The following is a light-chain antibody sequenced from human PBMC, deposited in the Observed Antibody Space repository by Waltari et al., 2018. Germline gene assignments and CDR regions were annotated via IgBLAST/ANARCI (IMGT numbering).Light chain of an antibody. V-gene: IGKV3-20*01. CDR3: QHYVRLPVT. J-gene: IGKJ1*01. CDR2: GVS. CDR1: QSVGTS. Sequence: EIVLTQSPGTLSLSPGERATLSCRASQSVGTSLAWYPPQKGGQAPRLLIYGVSIRATGISDRFSGSGFGTDFSLTISGLEPEDSAVYYCQHYVRLPVTFGQGTTVEIK.